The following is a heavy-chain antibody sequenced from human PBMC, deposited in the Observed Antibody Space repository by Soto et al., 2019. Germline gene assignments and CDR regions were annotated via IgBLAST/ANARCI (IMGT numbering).Heavy chain of an antibody. CDR3: AREWGNYYDSSGYYQTYYYYGMDV. D-gene: IGHD3-22*01. CDR1: GFTFSNYG. CDR2: ILYDGSNK. J-gene: IGHJ6*02. Sequence: GGSLRLSCAASGFTFSNYGMHWARQAPGKGLEWVAAILYDGSNKYYADSVKGRFTISRDNAKDSLYLQMNSLRAEDTAVYYCAREWGNYYDSSGYYQTYYYYGMDVWGQGTTVTVSS. V-gene: IGHV3-33*01.